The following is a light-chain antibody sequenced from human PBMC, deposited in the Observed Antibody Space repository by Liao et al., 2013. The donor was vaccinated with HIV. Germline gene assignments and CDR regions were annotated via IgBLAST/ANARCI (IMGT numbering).Light chain of an antibody. Sequence: SYELTQPPSVSVSPGQTASITCSGDKLGDKYACWYQQKPGQSPVLVIYQDSKRPSGIPERFSGSNSGNTATLTISGTQAMDEADYYCQAWDSSTAKXVFGTGTKVTVL. CDR3: QAWDSSTAKXV. CDR2: QDS. J-gene: IGLJ1*01. CDR1: KLGDKY. V-gene: IGLV3-1*01.